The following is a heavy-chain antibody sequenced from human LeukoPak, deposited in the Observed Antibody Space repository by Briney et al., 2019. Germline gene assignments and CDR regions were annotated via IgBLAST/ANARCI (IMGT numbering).Heavy chain of an antibody. V-gene: IGHV3-23*01. Sequence: GGSLRLSCAASGFTFSSYAMSWVRQAPGKGLEWVSAISGSGGSTYYADSEKGRFTISRGNSKNTLYLQMNSLRAEDTAVYYCAKVKWELPHYWGQGTLVTVSS. J-gene: IGHJ4*02. CDR1: GFTFSSYA. D-gene: IGHD1-26*01. CDR2: ISGSGGST. CDR3: AKVKWELPHY.